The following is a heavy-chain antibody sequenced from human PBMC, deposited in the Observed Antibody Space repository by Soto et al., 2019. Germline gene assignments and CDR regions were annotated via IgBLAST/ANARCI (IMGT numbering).Heavy chain of an antibody. CDR3: AKTLSGTTGTFDY. CDR1: GFTFDDYT. J-gene: IGHJ4*02. CDR2: ISGSGGST. Sequence: EVQLVESGGVVVQPGGSLRLSCAASGFTFDDYTMHWVRQAPGKGLEWVSSISGSGGSTYYADSVKGRFTISRDNSKNTLYLQMNSLRAEDTAVYYCAKTLSGTTGTFDYWGQGTLVTVSS. D-gene: IGHD1-7*01. V-gene: IGHV3-23*04.